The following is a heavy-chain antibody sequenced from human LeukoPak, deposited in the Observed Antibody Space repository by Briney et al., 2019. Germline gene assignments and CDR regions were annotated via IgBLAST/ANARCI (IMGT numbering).Heavy chain of an antibody. D-gene: IGHD6-19*01. CDR3: AKDQGWLVRYDAFDI. J-gene: IGHJ3*02. CDR1: GFTFNSYA. Sequence: GGSLRLSCAASGFTFNSYAMSWVRQAPGKGLEWVSAISGSGGSTYYADSVKGRFTISRDNSKNTLYLQMNSLRAEDTAVYYCAKDQGWLVRYDAFDIWGQGTMVTVSS. V-gene: IGHV3-23*01. CDR2: ISGSGGST.